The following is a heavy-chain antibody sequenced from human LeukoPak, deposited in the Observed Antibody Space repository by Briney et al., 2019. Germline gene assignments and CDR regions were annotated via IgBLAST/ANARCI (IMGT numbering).Heavy chain of an antibody. V-gene: IGHV4-38-2*01. CDR3: ARHLCSSTSCYTGTNWFDP. D-gene: IGHD2-2*02. CDR2: IYHSGST. Sequence: SEALSLTCAVSGYSISSGYYWGWIRQPPGKGLVWIGSIYHSGSTYYNPSLKSRVTISVDTSKNQFSLKLSSVTAADTAVYYCARHLCSSTSCYTGTNWFDPWGQGTLVTVSS. J-gene: IGHJ5*02. CDR1: GYSISSGYY.